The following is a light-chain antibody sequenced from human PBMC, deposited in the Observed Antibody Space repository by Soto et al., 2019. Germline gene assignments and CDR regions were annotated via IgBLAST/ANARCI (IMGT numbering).Light chain of an antibody. CDR2: RDR. V-gene: IGLV3-9*01. Sequence: SYELTQPLSVSVAMGQTARITCGGNNIGNLNVHWYQQRPGQAPVLVMYRDRNRPSGIPERFSGSNSGNTATLTISRAQVGDEADYYCHVWDSSTAVFGGGTKLTVL. CDR3: HVWDSSTAV. CDR1: NIGNLN. J-gene: IGLJ3*02.